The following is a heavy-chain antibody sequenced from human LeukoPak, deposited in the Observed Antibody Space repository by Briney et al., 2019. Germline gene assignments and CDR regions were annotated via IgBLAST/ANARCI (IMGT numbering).Heavy chain of an antibody. D-gene: IGHD3-3*01. CDR3: AKDGGIFGVVIIYGNFDY. CDR2: ISYHGIDK. Sequence: GGSLRLSCAASGFTFSHYAMHWVRQAPGKGLEWVAVISYHGIDKYYADSVKGRFTISRDNSKNALYLQMNSLTAADTAVYYCAKDGGIFGVVIIYGNFDYWGQGTLVTVSS. V-gene: IGHV3-30-3*01. CDR1: GFTFSHYA. J-gene: IGHJ4*02.